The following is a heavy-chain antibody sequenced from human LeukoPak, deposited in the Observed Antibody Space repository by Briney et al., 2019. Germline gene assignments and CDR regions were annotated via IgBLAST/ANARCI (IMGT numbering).Heavy chain of an antibody. Sequence: SETLSLTCAVYGGSFSGYYWSWIRQPPGKGLEWIGEINHSGSTNYNPSLKSRVTISVDTSKNQFSLKLSSVTAADTAVYYCARGRYYFGYWGQGTLVTVSS. CDR3: ARGRYYFGY. V-gene: IGHV4-34*01. CDR2: INHSGST. J-gene: IGHJ4*02. CDR1: GGSFSGYY.